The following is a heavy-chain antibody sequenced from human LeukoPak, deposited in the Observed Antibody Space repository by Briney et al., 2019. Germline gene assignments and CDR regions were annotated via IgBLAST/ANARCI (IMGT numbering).Heavy chain of an antibody. CDR1: GFTFSSYA. J-gene: IGHJ3*02. CDR2: ISGSGGST. V-gene: IGHV3-23*01. CDR3: AKELSSRPHYYDSSGYSLDAFDI. D-gene: IGHD3-22*01. Sequence: GGSLRLSCAASGFTFSSYAMSWVRQAPGKGLEWVSAISGSGGSTYYADSVKGRFTISRDNSKNTLYPQMNSLRAEDTAVYYCAKELSSRPHYYDSSGYSLDAFDIWGQGTMVTVSS.